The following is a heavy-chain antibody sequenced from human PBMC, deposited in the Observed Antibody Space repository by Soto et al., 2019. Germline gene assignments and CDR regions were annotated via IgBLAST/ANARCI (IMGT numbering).Heavy chain of an antibody. CDR3: ARTSSFGGNYYYYGLDV. CDR1: GGSISSGDYY. V-gene: IGHV4-61*08. D-gene: IGHD2-15*01. Sequence: PSETLSLTCTVSGGSISSGDYYWSWIRQPPGKGLEWIGYLHYSGSTNYNPSLKSRVTISVDTSKNQFSLKLSSVTAADTAVYYCARTSSFGGNYYYYGLDVWGQGTTVTVSS. CDR2: LHYSGST. J-gene: IGHJ6*02.